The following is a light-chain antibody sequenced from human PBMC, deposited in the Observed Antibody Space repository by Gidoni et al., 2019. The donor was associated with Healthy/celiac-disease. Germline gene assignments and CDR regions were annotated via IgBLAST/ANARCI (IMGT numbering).Light chain of an antibody. V-gene: IGKV1-39*01. Sequence: IQLTQSTSSLSASVGYRVNIPCRASQSSSSYSNWYQQKPGKAPQLPSYAAYSVQRGVPSRFGRSGSRRDLTQFIISLQREEFANFDGHQSYRNHTGCTFGGGTKVEIK. CDR2: AAY. CDR1: QSSSSY. CDR3: HQSYRNHTGCT. J-gene: IGKJ4*01.